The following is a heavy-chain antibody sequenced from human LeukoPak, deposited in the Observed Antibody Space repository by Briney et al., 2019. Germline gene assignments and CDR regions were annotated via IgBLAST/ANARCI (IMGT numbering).Heavy chain of an antibody. Sequence: SKTLSLTCTVSGDSISSYYWSWIRQPPGRGLEWIGYIYYSGNTNYNPSLKSRVTISVDRSKNQFSLKLSSVTAADTAVYYCARSTSPYYYYFGMDVWGKGTTVTVSS. V-gene: IGHV4-59*01. J-gene: IGHJ6*04. CDR3: ARSTSPYYYYFGMDV. CDR2: IYYSGNT. CDR1: GDSISSYY.